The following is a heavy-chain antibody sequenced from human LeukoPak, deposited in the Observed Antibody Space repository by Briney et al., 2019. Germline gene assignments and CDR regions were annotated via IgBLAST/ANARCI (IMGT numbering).Heavy chain of an antibody. CDR3: ASSLAYCGGDCYSDY. CDR1: GFTFSSYS. Sequence: PGGSLRLSCAASGFTFSSYSMNWVRQAPGKGLEWVSSISSSSSYIYYADSVKGRFTISRDNAKNSLYLQMNSLRAEDTAVYYCASSLAYCGGDCYSDYWGQGTLVTVSS. J-gene: IGHJ4*02. D-gene: IGHD2-21*02. CDR2: ISSSSSYI. V-gene: IGHV3-21*01.